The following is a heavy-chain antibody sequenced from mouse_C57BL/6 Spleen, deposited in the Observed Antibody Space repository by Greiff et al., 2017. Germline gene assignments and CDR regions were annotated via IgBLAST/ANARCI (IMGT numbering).Heavy chain of an antibody. Sequence: ESGPGLVKPSQSLSLTCSVTGYSITSGYYWNWIRQFPGNKLEWMGYISYDGSNNYNPSLKNRISITRDTSKNQFFLKLNSVTTEDTATYYCTRGDDYDDWFAYWGQGTLVTVSA. J-gene: IGHJ3*01. CDR1: GYSITSGYY. V-gene: IGHV3-6*01. CDR2: ISYDGSN. D-gene: IGHD2-4*01. CDR3: TRGDDYDDWFAY.